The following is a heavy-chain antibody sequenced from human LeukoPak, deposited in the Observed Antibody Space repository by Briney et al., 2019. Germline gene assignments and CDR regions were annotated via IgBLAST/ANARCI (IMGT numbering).Heavy chain of an antibody. J-gene: IGHJ4*02. CDR2: IYWDDDT. CDR3: AHSDRYCSGGSCYPGSYFDY. Sequence: ESGPTLMKPTQTLTLTCSFSGFSRSVSGVGVGWIRQPPGKALEWLAVIYWDDDTRYSPSLKNRLTITKDTSKNQVVLTMTNMDPVDTATYYCAHSDRYCSGGSCYPGSYFDYWGQGTLVTVPS. D-gene: IGHD2-15*01. V-gene: IGHV2-5*02. CDR1: GFSRSVSGVG.